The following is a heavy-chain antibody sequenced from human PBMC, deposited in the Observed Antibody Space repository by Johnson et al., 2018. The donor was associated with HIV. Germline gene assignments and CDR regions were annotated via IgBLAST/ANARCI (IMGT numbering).Heavy chain of an antibody. V-gene: IGHV3-20*04. CDR3: ARAHLIFPKNPFDI. CDR2: INWNGGST. CDR1: GFTFSTYA. J-gene: IGHJ3*02. Sequence: VQLVESGGGVVQPGTSLRLSCAASGFTFSTYAMFWVRQAPGKGLEWVSGINWNGGSTGYADSVKGRFTISRDNAKNSLYLQMNSLRAEDTAVYFCARAHLIFPKNPFDIWGQGTMVTVSS. D-gene: IGHD3-3*02.